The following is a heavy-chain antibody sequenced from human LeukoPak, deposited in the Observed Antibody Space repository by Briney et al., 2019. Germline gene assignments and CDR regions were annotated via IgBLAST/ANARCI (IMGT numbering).Heavy chain of an antibody. CDR2: INHRGST. D-gene: IGHD1-26*01. CDR3: ASSVGPTDY. J-gene: IGHJ4*02. V-gene: IGHV4-34*01. Sequence: KLSETLSLTCAVYGESLSKYYWTWIRQSPGKGLEWIGEINHRGSTNLNPSLKSRVTLSVDTSKHQFSLKLSSMTAADAAVYYCASSVGPTDYWGQGTLVTVSS. CDR1: GESLSKYY.